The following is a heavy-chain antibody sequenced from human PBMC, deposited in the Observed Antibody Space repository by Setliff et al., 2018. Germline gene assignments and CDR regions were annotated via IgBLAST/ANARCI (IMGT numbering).Heavy chain of an antibody. V-gene: IGHV3-30*01. D-gene: IGHD2-2*03. Sequence: GGSLSLSCAASGFTFSSYAMHWVRQAPGKGLEWVAVISYDGSNKYYADSVKGRFTISRDNSKNTLYLQMNSLRAEDTAVYYCARDGYCSSTSCPGWFDPWGQGTLVTVSS. CDR2: ISYDGSNK. J-gene: IGHJ5*02. CDR3: ARDGYCSSTSCPGWFDP. CDR1: GFTFSSYA.